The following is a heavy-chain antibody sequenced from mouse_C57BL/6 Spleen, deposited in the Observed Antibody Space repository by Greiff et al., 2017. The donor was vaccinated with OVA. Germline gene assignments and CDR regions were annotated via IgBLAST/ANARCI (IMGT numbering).Heavy chain of an antibody. D-gene: IGHD1-1*02. Sequence: VQLQQSVAELVRPGASVKLSCTASGFNIKNTYMHWVKQRPEQGLEWIGRIDPANGNTKYAPKFQGKATITADTSSNTAYLQLSSLTSEATAIDYGARSRTDYGDYLDYWGQGTTLTVSS. V-gene: IGHV14-3*01. CDR1: GFNIKNTY. CDR2: IDPANGNT. J-gene: IGHJ2*01. CDR3: ARSRTDYGDYLDY.